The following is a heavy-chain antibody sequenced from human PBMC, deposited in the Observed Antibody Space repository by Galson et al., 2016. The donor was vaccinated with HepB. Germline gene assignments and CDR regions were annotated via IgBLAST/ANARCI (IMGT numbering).Heavy chain of an antibody. CDR3: ATWGFTLGVDH. CDR1: GFSLSTYG. Sequence: SLRLSCAASGFSLSTYGVHWVRQAPGKGLEWVAVISYDGSNKYQADSVKGRFTISRDNSKDTVYLQMNSLRTEDTAMYYCATWGFTLGVDHWGQGTLVTVSS. J-gene: IGHJ4*02. V-gene: IGHV3-30*03. D-gene: IGHD3-16*01. CDR2: ISYDGSNK.